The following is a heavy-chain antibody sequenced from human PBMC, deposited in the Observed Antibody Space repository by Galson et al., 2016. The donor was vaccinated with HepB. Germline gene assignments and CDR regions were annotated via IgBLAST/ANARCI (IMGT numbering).Heavy chain of an antibody. CDR1: GFTFSSYW. Sequence: SLRLSCAASGFTFSSYWIHWVRQAPGKGLVWVSRITSDGSSITYADFVKGRFTVSRDNAKNPVYLQMNRLRVEDTAVYYCARDKGADTPFDYWSQGSRVTFAS. V-gene: IGHV3-74*03. CDR2: ITSDGSSI. D-gene: IGHD3-16*01. J-gene: IGHJ4*02. CDR3: ARDKGADTPFDY.